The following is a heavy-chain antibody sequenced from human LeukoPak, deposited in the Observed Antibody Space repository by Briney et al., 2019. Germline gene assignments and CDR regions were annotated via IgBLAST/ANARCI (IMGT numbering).Heavy chain of an antibody. J-gene: IGHJ5*02. CDR1: GGSISSSNYY. Sequence: PSETLSLTCTVSGGSISSSNYYWGWIRQPPGKGLEWIGSVSYSGSTYYNPSLKSRVTISVDTSKNQFSLKLSSVTVADTAVYYCARNRYYYGSGNYGVPNWFDPWGQGTLVTVSS. D-gene: IGHD3-10*01. CDR2: VSYSGST. V-gene: IGHV4-39*01. CDR3: ARNRYYYGSGNYGVPNWFDP.